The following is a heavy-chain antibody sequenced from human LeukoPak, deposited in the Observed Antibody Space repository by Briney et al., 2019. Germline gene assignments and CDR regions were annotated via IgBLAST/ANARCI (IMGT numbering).Heavy chain of an antibody. J-gene: IGHJ4*02. CDR3: ARAPRGYCSSTSCYLGALDY. CDR1: GGSVSSGSYY. D-gene: IGHD2-2*01. Sequence: SETLSLTCTVSGGSVSSGSYYWSWSRQPPGKGLEWIGYIYYSGSTNYNPSFKSRVTISVDTSKNQFSLKLSSVTAADTAVYYCARAPRGYCSSTSCYLGALDYWGQGTLVTVSS. V-gene: IGHV4-61*01. CDR2: IYYSGST.